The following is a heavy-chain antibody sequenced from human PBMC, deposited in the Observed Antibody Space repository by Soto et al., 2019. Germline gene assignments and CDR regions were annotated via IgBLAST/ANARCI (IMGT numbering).Heavy chain of an antibody. J-gene: IGHJ4*02. CDR3: ARGPITQTSFIDH. D-gene: IGHD1-20*01. V-gene: IGHV3-30-3*01. CDR1: GFTFSSYP. CDR2: ISYDGGNQ. Sequence: VGSLRLSCEASGFTFSSYPMHWVRQAPGKGLEWVTVISYDGGNQYYADSVKGRFTISRDNSKDTLYLQMHSLRSDDTAVYFCARGPITQTSFIDHWGQGTLVTVSS.